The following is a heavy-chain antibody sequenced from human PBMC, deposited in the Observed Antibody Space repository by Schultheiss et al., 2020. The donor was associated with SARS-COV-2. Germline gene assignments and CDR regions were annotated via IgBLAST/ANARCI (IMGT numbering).Heavy chain of an antibody. CDR3: ARDLNDFWSGYFFYYGMDV. Sequence: GGSLRLSCAASGFTFSSYGMHWVRQAPGKGLEWVSAISGSGGSTYYADSVKGRFTISRDNSKNTLYLQMNSLRAEDTAVYYCARDLNDFWSGYFFYYGMDVWGQGTTVTVSS. D-gene: IGHD3-3*01. V-gene: IGHV3-NL1*01. CDR2: ISGSGGST. J-gene: IGHJ6*02. CDR1: GFTFSSYG.